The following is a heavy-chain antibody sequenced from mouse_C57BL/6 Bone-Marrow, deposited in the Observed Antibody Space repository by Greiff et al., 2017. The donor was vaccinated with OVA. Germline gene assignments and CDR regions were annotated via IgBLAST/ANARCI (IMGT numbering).Heavy chain of an antibody. CDR2: FHPYNDDT. J-gene: IGHJ4*01. D-gene: IGHD1-1*01. Sequence: ESGAELVKPGASVKMSCKASGYTFTTYPIEWMKQNHGKSLEWIGNFHPYNDDTKYNEKFKGKATLTVEKSSSTVYLELSRLTSDDSAVYYCARGYYGSSYAMDYWGQGTSVTVSS. CDR3: ARGYYGSSYAMDY. CDR1: GYTFTTYP. V-gene: IGHV1-47*01.